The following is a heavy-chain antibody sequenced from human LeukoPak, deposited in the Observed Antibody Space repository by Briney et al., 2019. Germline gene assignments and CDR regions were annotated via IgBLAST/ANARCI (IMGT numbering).Heavy chain of an antibody. D-gene: IGHD1-1*01. CDR3: ARGNEANLDY. Sequence: KSSETLSLTCAVYGGSFSGYYWSWIRQPPGKGLEWIGEINHSGSANYNPSLKSRVTISVDTSKNQFSLKLSSVTAADTAVYYCARGNEANLDYWGQGTLVTVSS. V-gene: IGHV4-34*01. CDR2: INHSGSA. J-gene: IGHJ4*02. CDR1: GGSFSGYY.